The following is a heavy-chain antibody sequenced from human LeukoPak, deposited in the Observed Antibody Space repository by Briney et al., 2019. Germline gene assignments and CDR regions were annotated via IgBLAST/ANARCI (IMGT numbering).Heavy chain of an antibody. CDR1: GGSIGTGGYY. CDR3: ARGGYDSSGYNYPVDY. D-gene: IGHD3-22*01. Sequence: SETLSLTCTVSGGSIGTGGYYWSWIRQHPGKGLEWIGYIYYSGSTYYNPSLRSRLTISADTPKNQFSLRLSSVTDADTAVYYCARGGYDSSGYNYPVDYWGQGTLVTVSP. CDR2: IYYSGST. V-gene: IGHV4-31*03. J-gene: IGHJ4*02.